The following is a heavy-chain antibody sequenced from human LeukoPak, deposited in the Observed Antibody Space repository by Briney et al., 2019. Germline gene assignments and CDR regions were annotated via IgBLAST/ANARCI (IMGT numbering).Heavy chain of an antibody. Sequence: SETLSLTCTVSGDSISSYYWSWIRQPPGKGLEWIGYISYSGTTNYNPSLESRVTTSVDTSKHQFSLKLRSVTAADTAVYYCARMFSSGWSDYFDYWGQGTVVTVSS. CDR1: GDSISSYY. V-gene: IGHV4-59*08. CDR3: ARMFSSGWSDYFDY. J-gene: IGHJ4*02. D-gene: IGHD6-19*01. CDR2: ISYSGTT.